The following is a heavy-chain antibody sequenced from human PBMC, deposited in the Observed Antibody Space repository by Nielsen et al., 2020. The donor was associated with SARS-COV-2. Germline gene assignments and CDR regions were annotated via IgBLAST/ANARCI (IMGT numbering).Heavy chain of an antibody. CDR1: GGSISGYY. CDR2: INHSGKT. D-gene: IGHD5-18*01. Sequence: SETLSLTCAVYGGSISGYYWSWIRQPPGKGLEWIGEINHSGKTNYNPSLKSRVTISVDTSKNQFSLKLSSVTAADTAVYYCARARGYSYGSRGRYFDYWGQGTLVTVSS. J-gene: IGHJ4*02. CDR3: ARARGYSYGSRGRYFDY. V-gene: IGHV4-34*01.